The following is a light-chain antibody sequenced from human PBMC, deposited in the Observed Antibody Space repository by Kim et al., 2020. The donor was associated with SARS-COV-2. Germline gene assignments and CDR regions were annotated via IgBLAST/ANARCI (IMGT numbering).Light chain of an antibody. CDR3: QHYSSSPLT. J-gene: IGKJ4*01. V-gene: IGKV3-20*01. CDR1: QSVNNNY. Sequence: SPGERAPLSCRASQSVNNNYLAWYQQKPAQAPRLLIYGASSRATGIPDRFSGSGSGTDFTLTISRLEPEDFAVYYCQHYSSSPLTFGGGTKVDIK. CDR2: GAS.